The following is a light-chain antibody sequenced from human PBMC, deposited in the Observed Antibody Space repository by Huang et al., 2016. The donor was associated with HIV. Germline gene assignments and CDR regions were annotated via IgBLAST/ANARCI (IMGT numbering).Light chain of an antibody. CDR1: QSVSSN. V-gene: IGKV3-15*01. CDR2: GAS. CDR3: QQYNNWPPEYT. Sequence: EVVLTQSPATLSVSPGRKATLSCRASQSVSSNLAWYQQKPGQAPRLLISGASTRATGIPARFSGSGSGTEFTLTISSLQSEDLAIYYCQQYNNWPPEYTFGQGTKLEIK. J-gene: IGKJ2*01.